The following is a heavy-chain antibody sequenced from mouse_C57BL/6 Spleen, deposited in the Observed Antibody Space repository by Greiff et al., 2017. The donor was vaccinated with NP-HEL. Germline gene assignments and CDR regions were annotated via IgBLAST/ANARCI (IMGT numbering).Heavy chain of an antibody. Sequence: EVQLQQSGAELVKPGASVKLSCTASGFNIKDYYMHWVKQRTEQGLEWIGRIDPEDGDTKYAPKFQGKATITADTSSNTAYLQLSSLTSEDTAVYYCAITTVVAPYFDYWGQGTTLTVSS. CDR2: IDPEDGDT. CDR1: GFNIKDYY. J-gene: IGHJ2*01. D-gene: IGHD1-1*01. V-gene: IGHV14-2*01. CDR3: AITTVVAPYFDY.